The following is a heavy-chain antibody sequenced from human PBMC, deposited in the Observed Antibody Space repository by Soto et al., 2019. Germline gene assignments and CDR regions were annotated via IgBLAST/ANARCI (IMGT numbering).Heavy chain of an antibody. CDR1: GFTFSDYY. D-gene: IGHD4-17*01. Sequence: GGSLRLSCVASGFTFSDYYMSWIRQAPGKGLEWVSYISSSSSYTNYADSVKGRFTISRDNAKNSLYLQMNSLRAADTAVYYCARETYGDYVGYFDPWGQGTLVTVSS. J-gene: IGHJ5*02. CDR2: ISSSSSYT. V-gene: IGHV3-11*05. CDR3: ARETYGDYVGYFDP.